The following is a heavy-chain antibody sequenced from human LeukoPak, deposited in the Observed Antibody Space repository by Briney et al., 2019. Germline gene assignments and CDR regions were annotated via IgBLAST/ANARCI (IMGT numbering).Heavy chain of an antibody. CDR1: VGSTSRSSSYY. CDR2: IYYTGDT. D-gene: IGHD5-12*01. CDR3: ARLRGYTDGNPGY. J-gene: IGHJ4*02. V-gene: IGHV4-39*01. Sequence: SETLSLTXTLSVGSTSRSSSYYWGCVRQPPGKGLEWFGSIYYTGDTYYNSSLKSRVTISVDTSKNQFSLKLSSVTAADTALYYCARLRGYTDGNPGYWGQGSLVTVSS.